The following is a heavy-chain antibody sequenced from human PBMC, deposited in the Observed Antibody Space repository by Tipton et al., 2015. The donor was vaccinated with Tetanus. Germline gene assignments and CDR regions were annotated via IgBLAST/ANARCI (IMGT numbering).Heavy chain of an antibody. D-gene: IGHD1-1*01. CDR3: VRESESPGAFDM. J-gene: IGHJ3*02. CDR2: IIGSGKTM. V-gene: IGHV3-48*02. Sequence: SLRLSCAASGFNFRIYTMNWVRQAPGKGLEWLSYIIGSGKTMYYADSVNGRFTISKDSGENSVYLQMNRLKDEDTAVYYCVRESESPGAFDMWGQGTVVAVS. CDR1: GFNFRIYT.